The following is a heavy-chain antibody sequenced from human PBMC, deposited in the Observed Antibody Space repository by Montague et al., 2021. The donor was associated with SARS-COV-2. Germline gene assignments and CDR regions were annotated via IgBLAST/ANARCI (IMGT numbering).Heavy chain of an antibody. V-gene: IGHV3-30-3*01. CDR3: ARPRSGSYHGPFDY. D-gene: IGHD1-26*01. Sequence: SLSLSFSASGFPFSSYAMHWVRQAPGKGLEWVAVISYDGSNKYYADSVKGRFTISRDNSKNTLYLQMNSLRAEDTAVYYCARPRSGSYHGPFDYWGQGTLVTVSS. CDR2: ISYDGSNK. CDR1: GFPFSSYA. J-gene: IGHJ4*02.